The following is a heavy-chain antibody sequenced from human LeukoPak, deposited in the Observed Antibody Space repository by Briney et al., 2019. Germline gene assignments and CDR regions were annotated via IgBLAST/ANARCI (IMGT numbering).Heavy chain of an antibody. V-gene: IGHV5-51*01. CDR1: GYSFTSYC. Sequence: PGESLKISCKVSGYSFTSYCIGLVRQMPRKGQELVGIIYPGDSGPTYSPSFQGQVTISVDKSINTAYLQWSSLQASETAMYYCGMSGDRVPLQDDVFDVWGQGTMVTVST. D-gene: IGHD1-26*01. CDR2: IYPGDSGP. J-gene: IGHJ3*01. CDR3: GMSGDRVPLQDDVFDV.